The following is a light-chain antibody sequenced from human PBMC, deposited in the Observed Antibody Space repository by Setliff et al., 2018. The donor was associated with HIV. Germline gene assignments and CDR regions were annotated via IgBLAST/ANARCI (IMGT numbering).Light chain of an antibody. CDR3: QSYDSSLSGSNV. CDR1: SSNIGAGYD. J-gene: IGLJ1*01. V-gene: IGLV1-40*01. CDR2: GNN. Sequence: QSVLTQPPSVSGAPGQRVTISCTGSSSNIGAGYDVHWYQQLPGTAPKLLIYGNNNRPSGVPDRFSGSKPGASASLAITGLQAEDEADYYCQSYDSSLSGSNVFGTGTKVTVL.